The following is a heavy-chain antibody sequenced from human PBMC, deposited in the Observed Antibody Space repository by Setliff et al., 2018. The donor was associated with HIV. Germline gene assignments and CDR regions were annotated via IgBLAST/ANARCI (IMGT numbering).Heavy chain of an antibody. V-gene: IGHV4-38-2*01. Sequence: SETLSLTCGVSGYSISSDYCWGWIRQPPGKGLEWIGEINHSGSTNYNPSLESRLSLSEDTSRHQFSLKLTSVTADDTGIYYCARGPPFAYWGQGLLVTVSS. CDR3: ARGPPFAY. CDR2: INHSGST. CDR1: GYSISSDYC. J-gene: IGHJ4*02.